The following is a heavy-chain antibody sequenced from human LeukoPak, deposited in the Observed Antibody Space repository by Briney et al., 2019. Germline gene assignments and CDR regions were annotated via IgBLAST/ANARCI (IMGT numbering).Heavy chain of an antibody. CDR2: INPNSGGT. D-gene: IGHD2-15*01. Sequence: ASVKVSCKASGCTFTSYYMHWVRQAPGQGLEWIGWINPNSGGTNYAQKLQGRVTMTRDTSISTAYMELSRLRSDDTAVYYCARDPGSDIVVVGFDPWGQGTLVTVSS. V-gene: IGHV1-2*02. CDR1: GCTFTSYY. J-gene: IGHJ5*02. CDR3: ARDPGSDIVVVGFDP.